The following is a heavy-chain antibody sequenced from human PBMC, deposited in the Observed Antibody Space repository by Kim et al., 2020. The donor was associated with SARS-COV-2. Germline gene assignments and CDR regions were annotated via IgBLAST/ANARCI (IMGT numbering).Heavy chain of an antibody. D-gene: IGHD2-15*01. CDR3: ARDAVVAVTGEFDY. J-gene: IGHJ4*02. CDR1: GFTFSSHS. CDR2: ISSSSRYI. Sequence: GGSLRLSCAASGFTFSSHSMNWVRQAPGKGLEWVSSISSSSRYIYYADSLKGRFTVSRDNAKNSLYLQMNSLRVEDTAVYYCARDAVVAVTGEFDYWGQG. V-gene: IGHV3-21*01.